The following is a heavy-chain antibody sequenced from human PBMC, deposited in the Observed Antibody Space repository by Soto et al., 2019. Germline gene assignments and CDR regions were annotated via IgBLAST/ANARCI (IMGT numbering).Heavy chain of an antibody. J-gene: IGHJ4*02. CDR1: GYPFTTYY. CDR3: ARHYNFDY. V-gene: IGHV1-46*01. Sequence: QVQLVQSGAEVKKPGASVKVSCKASGYPFTTYYMHWVRQAPGQGLEWMGIINPSGGSTNYAQKFKGRVTMTRDTSTSTVYMELSSLRSEDTAVYYCARHYNFDYWGQGTLVTVSS. D-gene: IGHD4-4*01. CDR2: INPSGGST.